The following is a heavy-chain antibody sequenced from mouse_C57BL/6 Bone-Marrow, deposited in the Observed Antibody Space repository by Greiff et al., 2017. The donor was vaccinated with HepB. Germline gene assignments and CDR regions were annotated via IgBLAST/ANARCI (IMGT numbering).Heavy chain of an antibody. CDR3: ASFLLLRFDY. CDR2: IDPSDSET. J-gene: IGHJ2*01. CDR1: GYTFTSYW. Sequence: QVHVKQPGAELVRPGSSVKLSCKASGYTFTSYWMHWVKQRPIQGLEWIGNIDPSDSETHYNQKFKDKATLTVDKSSSTAYMQLSSLTSEDSAVYYCASFLLLRFDYWGQGTTLTVSS. D-gene: IGHD1-1*01. V-gene: IGHV1-52*01.